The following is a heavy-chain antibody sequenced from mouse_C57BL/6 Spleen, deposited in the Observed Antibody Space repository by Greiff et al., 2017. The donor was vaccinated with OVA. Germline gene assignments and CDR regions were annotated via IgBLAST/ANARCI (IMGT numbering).Heavy chain of an antibody. CDR2: SRNKANDYTT. D-gene: IGHD1-1*01. CDR3: ARDAGTYGLDY. V-gene: IGHV7-1*01. CDR1: GFTFSDFY. Sequence: EVMLVESGGGLVQSGRSLRLSCATSGFTFSDFYMEWVRQAPGKGLEWIAASRNKANDYTTEYSASVKGRFIVSRDTSQSILYLQMNALRAEDTAIYYCARDAGTYGLDYWGQGTTLTVSS. J-gene: IGHJ2*01.